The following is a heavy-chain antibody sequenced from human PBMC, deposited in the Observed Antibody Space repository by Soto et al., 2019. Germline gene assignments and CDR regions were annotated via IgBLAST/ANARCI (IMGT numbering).Heavy chain of an antibody. Sequence: ASVKVSCKASGYTFNGYYLHWVRQAPGEGPEWMGWINPNSGGTNYAQKFEGRVTMTGDTSISTAYMELTRLRPDDTALYYCVSLQTSGWPGVHWGQGTLVTVSS. CDR1: GYTFNGYY. V-gene: IGHV1-2*02. J-gene: IGHJ4*02. CDR3: VSLQTSGWPGVH. D-gene: IGHD6-25*01. CDR2: INPNSGGT.